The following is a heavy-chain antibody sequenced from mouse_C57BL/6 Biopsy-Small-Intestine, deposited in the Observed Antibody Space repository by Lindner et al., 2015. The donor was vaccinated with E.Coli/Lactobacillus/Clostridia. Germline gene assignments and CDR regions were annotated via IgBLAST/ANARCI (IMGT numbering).Heavy chain of an antibody. Sequence: VQLQESGAELVRPGASVTLSCKASGYTFTDNEMHWVKQTPVHGLEWSGGIDPKTGGTAYNQKFKGKAILTADKSSSTAYMELRSPTSEDSAVYYCTRGTTDVWGTGTTVTVSS. CDR2: IDPKTGGT. CDR1: GYTFTDNE. V-gene: IGHV1-15*01. J-gene: IGHJ1*03. CDR3: TRGTTDV. D-gene: IGHD1-1*01.